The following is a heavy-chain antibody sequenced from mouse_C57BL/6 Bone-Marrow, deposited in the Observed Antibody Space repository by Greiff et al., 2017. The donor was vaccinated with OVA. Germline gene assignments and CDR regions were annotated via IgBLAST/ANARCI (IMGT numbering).Heavy chain of an antibody. CDR2: IYPRSGNT. Sequence: QVQLKQSGAELARPGASVKLSCKASGYTFTSYGISWVKQRTGQGLEWIGEIYPRSGNTYYNEKFKGKATLTADKSSSTAYMEIRILTSEDSAVYFCARERGSCAYWGQGTLVTVSA. V-gene: IGHV1-81*01. J-gene: IGHJ3*01. CDR3: ARERGSCAY. CDR1: GYTFTSYG.